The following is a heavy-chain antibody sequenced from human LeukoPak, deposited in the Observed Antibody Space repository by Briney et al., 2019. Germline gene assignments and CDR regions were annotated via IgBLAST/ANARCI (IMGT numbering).Heavy chain of an antibody. Sequence: GGPLRLSCAASGFTFSSYNMNWVRQAPGKGLEWVSSIRSSTYIYYADSVKGRFTISSDNAKNSLYLQMNSLRAEDTAVYYCARTLGCSSTSCYTGYYYYGMDVWGQGTTVTVSS. CDR2: IRSSTYI. CDR1: GFTFSSYN. CDR3: ARTLGCSSTSCYTGYYYYGMDV. J-gene: IGHJ6*02. V-gene: IGHV3-21*01. D-gene: IGHD2-2*02.